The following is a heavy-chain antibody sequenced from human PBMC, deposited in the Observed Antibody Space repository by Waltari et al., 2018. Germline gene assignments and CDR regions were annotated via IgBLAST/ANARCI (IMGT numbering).Heavy chain of an antibody. Sequence: QITLKESGPTLVKPTQTLTLTCTFSGFSLSTSGVGVGWIRQPPGKALEWLALIYWKDDKRYSPSLKSRLTITKDTSKNQVVLTMTNMDPVDTATDYCAHRPVLRGGFDPWGQGTLVTVSS. V-gene: IGHV2-5*01. CDR2: IYWKDDK. CDR3: AHRPVLRGGFDP. D-gene: IGHD2-15*01. J-gene: IGHJ5*02. CDR1: GFSLSTSGVG.